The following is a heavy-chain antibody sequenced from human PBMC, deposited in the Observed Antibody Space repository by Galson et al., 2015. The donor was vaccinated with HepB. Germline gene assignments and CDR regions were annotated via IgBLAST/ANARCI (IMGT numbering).Heavy chain of an antibody. V-gene: IGHV5-51*01. J-gene: IGHJ4*02. Sequence: QSGAEVKKPGESLKISCKGSGYKFANYWIGWVRQLPGKGLEWMGIIWPGDSDTGYGPSFQGQVTMSVGKSNSTAYLQWSGLRASDTAMYYCARHRDGYNYFFDYWGQGTLVTVSS. D-gene: IGHD5-24*01. CDR2: IWPGDSDT. CDR1: GYKFANYW. CDR3: ARHRDGYNYFFDY.